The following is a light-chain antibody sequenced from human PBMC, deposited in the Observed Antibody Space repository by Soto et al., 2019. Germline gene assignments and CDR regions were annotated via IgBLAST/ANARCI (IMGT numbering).Light chain of an antibody. CDR3: QQYNSYST. J-gene: IGKJ1*01. Sequence: DIQMTQSPSTLSASVGDRVTITFRASQSISRWLAWYQRKPGKAPNLLIYKASSLDSGIPSRFSGNGSGTXXXXXXXXXXXXDXAXYXCQQYNSYSTFGQGTKVEIK. CDR1: QSISRW. V-gene: IGKV1-5*03. CDR2: KAS.